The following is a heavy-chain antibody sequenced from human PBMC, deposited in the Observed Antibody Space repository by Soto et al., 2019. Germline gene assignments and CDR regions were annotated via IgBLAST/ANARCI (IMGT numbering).Heavy chain of an antibody. CDR1: GFTLSYYW. Sequence: EVQLMESGGGLVQPGGSLRLSCAASGFTLSYYWMSWVRQARGKGLESVANIKEDGSEKYYVDSVKGRFTISRDNAQNSVFLQMNSLRVEDTAIYYCARDCSGGSCQYWGQGTLVTVSS. J-gene: IGHJ4*02. CDR3: ARDCSGGSCQY. CDR2: IKEDGSEK. D-gene: IGHD2-15*01. V-gene: IGHV3-7*01.